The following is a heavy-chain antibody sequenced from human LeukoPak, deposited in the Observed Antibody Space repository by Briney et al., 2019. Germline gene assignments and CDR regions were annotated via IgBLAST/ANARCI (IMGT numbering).Heavy chain of an antibody. J-gene: IGHJ4*02. D-gene: IGHD6-13*01. CDR3: AKSFGPVIAAAGTGAD. CDR1: GLTFSSFG. V-gene: IGHV3-23*01. Sequence: GGSLRLSCAASGLTFSSFGMSWVRQAPGKGLEWVSAISASGGSTYYADSVKGRFTISRDNSKNTLYLQMNSLRAEDTAVYYCAKSFGPVIAAAGTGADWGQGTLVTVSS. CDR2: ISASGGST.